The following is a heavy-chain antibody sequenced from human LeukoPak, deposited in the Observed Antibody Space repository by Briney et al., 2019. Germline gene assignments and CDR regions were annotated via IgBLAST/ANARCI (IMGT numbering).Heavy chain of an antibody. J-gene: IGHJ5*02. Sequence: GGSLRLSCAASGFTVSSNYMSWVRQAPGKGLEWVSVIYSGGSTYYADSVKGRFTISRDNSRNTLYLQMNSLRAEDTAVYYCARGAAAGRYGRNNWFDPWGQGTLVTVSS. CDR3: ARGAAAGRYGRNNWFDP. D-gene: IGHD6-13*01. CDR2: IYSGGST. V-gene: IGHV3-66*01. CDR1: GFTVSSNY.